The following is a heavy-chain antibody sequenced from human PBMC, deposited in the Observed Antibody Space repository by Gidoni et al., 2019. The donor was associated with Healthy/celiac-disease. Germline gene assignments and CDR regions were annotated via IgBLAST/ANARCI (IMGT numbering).Heavy chain of an antibody. CDR2: ISGSGGST. V-gene: IGHV3-23*01. CDR1: GFTFSSYA. CDR3: AKVYYYDSSGYYYGSLGYYFDY. J-gene: IGHJ4*02. D-gene: IGHD3-22*01. Sequence: EVQLLESGGGLLQPGGSLRLSCAASGFTFSSYAMSWVRQAPGKGLEWVSAISGSGGSTYYADSVKGRFTISRDNSKNTLYLQMNSLRAEDTAVYYCAKVYYYDSSGYYYGSLGYYFDYWGQGTLVTVSS.